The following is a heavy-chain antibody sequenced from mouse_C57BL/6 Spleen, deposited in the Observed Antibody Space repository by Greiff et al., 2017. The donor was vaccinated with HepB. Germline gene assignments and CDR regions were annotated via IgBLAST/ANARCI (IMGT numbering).Heavy chain of an antibody. J-gene: IGHJ2*01. CDR1: GYTFTDYY. V-gene: IGHV1-26*01. CDR3: AREATVVPFDY. CDR2: INPNNGGT. D-gene: IGHD1-1*01. Sequence: EVQLQQSGPELVKPGASVKISCKASGYTFTDYYMNWVKQSHGKSLEWIGDINPNNGGTSYNQKFKGKATLTVDKSSSTAYMELRILTSEDSAVYYCAREATVVPFDYWGQGTTLTVSS.